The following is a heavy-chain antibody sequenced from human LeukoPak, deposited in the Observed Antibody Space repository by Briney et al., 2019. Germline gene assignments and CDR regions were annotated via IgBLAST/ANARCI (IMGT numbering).Heavy chain of an antibody. Sequence: SETLSLTCTVHGAYISSYYKSWVRQPPGKGLEWIGYIYYSGSTNYNPSLKSRVTISVDTSKNQFSLKLSSVTAADTAVYYCARDGDRGGFDPWGQGTLVTVSS. CDR1: GAYISSYY. V-gene: IGHV4-59*01. D-gene: IGHD2-15*01. CDR3: ARDGDRGGFDP. J-gene: IGHJ5*02. CDR2: IYYSGST.